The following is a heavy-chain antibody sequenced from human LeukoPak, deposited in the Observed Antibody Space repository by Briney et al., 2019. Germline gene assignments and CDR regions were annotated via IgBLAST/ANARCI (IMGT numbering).Heavy chain of an antibody. Sequence: PGGSLRLSCVASGFTFSSYAMNWVRQAPGKGLEWVSVISGSGGNTYYADSVKGRFTISRDNSKNTLYLQMNSLRVEDTAIYYCAKSFWGGVYDAFDIWGQGTMVTVSS. CDR3: AKSFWGGVYDAFDI. V-gene: IGHV3-23*01. CDR1: GFTFSSYA. J-gene: IGHJ3*02. CDR2: ISGSGGNT. D-gene: IGHD2-8*02.